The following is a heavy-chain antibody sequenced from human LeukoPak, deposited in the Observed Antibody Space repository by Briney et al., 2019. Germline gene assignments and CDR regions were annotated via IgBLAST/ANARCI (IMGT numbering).Heavy chain of an antibody. V-gene: IGHV3-64D*09. Sequence: GGSLRLSCSASGFTFSSYAMHWVRQAPGKGLEYVSAISSNGVSTYYADSVKGRFTISRDNSKNTLYLQMSSLRAEDTAVYYCVKDRYIRYGSGSYLYYFDYWGEGTLVTVSS. CDR1: GFTFSSYA. J-gene: IGHJ4*02. D-gene: IGHD3-10*01. CDR2: ISSNGVST. CDR3: VKDRYIRYGSGSYLYYFDY.